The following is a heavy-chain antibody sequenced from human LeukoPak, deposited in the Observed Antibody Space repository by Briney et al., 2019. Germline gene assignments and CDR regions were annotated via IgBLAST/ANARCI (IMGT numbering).Heavy chain of an antibody. D-gene: IGHD3-10*01. Sequence: GASVNASCKASGYTFTSYDINWVGQAAGQGLEWMGWMNPNSGNTVYAQKFQGRVNITRNTSISTAYMELSSLRSEDTAVYYCARVDYQYYFDYWGQGTLVTVSS. CDR1: GYTFTSYD. CDR3: ARVDYQYYFDY. V-gene: IGHV1-8*03. CDR2: MNPNSGNT. J-gene: IGHJ4*02.